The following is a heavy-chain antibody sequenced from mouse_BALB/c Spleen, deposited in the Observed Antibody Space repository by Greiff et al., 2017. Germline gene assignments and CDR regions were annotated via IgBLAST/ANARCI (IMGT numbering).Heavy chain of an antibody. J-gene: IGHJ2*01. D-gene: IGHD1-1*01. CDR3: ARAAYYYFDY. CDR1: GFTFSDYY. Sequence: EVNLVESGGGLVKPGGSLKLSCAASGFTFSDYYMYWVRQTPEKRLEWVATISDGGSYTYYPDSVKGRFTISRDNAKNNLYLQMSSLKSEDTAMYYCARAAYYYFDYWGQGTTLTVSS. CDR2: ISDGGSYT. V-gene: IGHV5-4*02.